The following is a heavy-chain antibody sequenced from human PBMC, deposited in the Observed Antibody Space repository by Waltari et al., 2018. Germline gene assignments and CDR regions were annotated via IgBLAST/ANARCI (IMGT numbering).Heavy chain of an antibody. CDR1: GGSISGYY. CDR3: VRFIRLQLDWFDP. Sequence: QVQLQESGPGLVKPSETLSLTCSASGGSISGYYWSWIRQAPGRGLEWMGYIYYTGSTNYNPPLKSRVTISLDTPKNQFSLRLSSVTATDTAVYYCVRFIRLQLDWFDPWGQGALVTVSS. CDR2: IYYTGST. V-gene: IGHV4-59*08. J-gene: IGHJ5*02. D-gene: IGHD4-4*01.